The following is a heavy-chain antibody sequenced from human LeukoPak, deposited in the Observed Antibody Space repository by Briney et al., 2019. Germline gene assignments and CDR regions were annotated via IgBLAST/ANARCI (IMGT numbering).Heavy chain of an antibody. V-gene: IGHV1-24*01. D-gene: IGHD3-16*01. CDR2: FDPEDGET. J-gene: IGHJ4*02. CDR1: GYTLTELS. Sequence: ASVKVSCKVSGYTLTELSMHWVRQAPGKGLEWRGGFDPEDGETIYAQKFRGRVTMTEDTSTDTAYMELSSLRSEDTAVYYCATVPRWGSYYFDYWGQGTLVTVSS. CDR3: ATVPRWGSYYFDY.